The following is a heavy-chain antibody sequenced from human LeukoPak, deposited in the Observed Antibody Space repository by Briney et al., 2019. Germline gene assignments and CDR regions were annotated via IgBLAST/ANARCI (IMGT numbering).Heavy chain of an antibody. D-gene: IGHD6-19*01. J-gene: IGHJ4*02. CDR3: ARPFSSGWPFDY. V-gene: IGHV1-18*01. CDR2: ISAYNGNT. CDR1: GYTFTSYG. Sequence: PSASVKVSCKASGYTFTSYGISWVRRAPGQGLEWMGWISAYNGNTNYAQKLQGRVTMTTDTSTSTAYMELRSLRSDDTAVYYCARPFSSGWPFDYWGQGTLVTVSS.